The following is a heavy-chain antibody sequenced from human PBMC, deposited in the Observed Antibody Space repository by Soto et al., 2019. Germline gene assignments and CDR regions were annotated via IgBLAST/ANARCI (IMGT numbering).Heavy chain of an antibody. J-gene: IGHJ6*03. V-gene: IGHV3-23*01. CDR3: AKVPGYCSSTSCRYYYYMDV. Sequence: GGSLRLSCAASGFTFSSYAMSWVRQAPGKGLEWVSAISGSGGSTYYADSVKGRFTISRDNSKNTLYLQMNSLRAEDTAVYYCAKVPGYCSSTSCRYYYYMDVWGKGTTVTVSS. D-gene: IGHD2-2*01. CDR1: GFTFSSYA. CDR2: ISGSGGST.